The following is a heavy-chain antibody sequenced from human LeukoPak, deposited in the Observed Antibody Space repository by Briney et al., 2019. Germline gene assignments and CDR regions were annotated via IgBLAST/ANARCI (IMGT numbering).Heavy chain of an antibody. J-gene: IGHJ4*02. CDR3: ARVNWYSGTYYPDF. CDR1: GFTFSSYS. D-gene: IGHD1-26*01. CDR2: ISRSSSPI. Sequence: GGSLRLSCAASGFTFSSYSMNWVRQAPGKGLEWVSYISRSSSPIYYADSVKGRFTTSRDNAKDSLYLQMNSPRDEDTAVYYCARVNWYSGTYYPDFWGQGTLVTVSS. V-gene: IGHV3-48*02.